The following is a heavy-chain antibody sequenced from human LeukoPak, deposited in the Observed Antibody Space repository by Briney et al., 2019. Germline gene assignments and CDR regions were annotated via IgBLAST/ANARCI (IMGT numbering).Heavy chain of an antibody. J-gene: IGHJ4*02. Sequence: SVKVSCKASGFTFTSSAMQWVPQARGQRLEWIGWIVVGSGNTNYAQKFQERVTITRDMSTSTAYMELSSLRYEDTAVYYCAANASYDSSPFDYWGQGTLVTVSS. CDR3: AANASYDSSPFDY. CDR2: IVVGSGNT. D-gene: IGHD3-22*01. CDR1: GFTFTSSA. V-gene: IGHV1-58*02.